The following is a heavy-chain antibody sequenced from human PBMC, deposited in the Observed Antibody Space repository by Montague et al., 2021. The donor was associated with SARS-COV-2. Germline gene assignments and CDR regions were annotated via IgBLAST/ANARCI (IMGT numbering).Heavy chain of an antibody. D-gene: IGHD3-22*01. CDR3: ASPKEGSGYYRPFDY. CDR1: GASVTSTNW. Sequence: SETLSLTCGVSGASVTSTNWWSWVRQPTGKGLEWIGEIYHTGNINYGPSLKSRVYISLDKSKNQLSLRLNSVTAADTAVDYCASPKEGSGYYRPFDYWGQGILVTVSS. CDR2: IYHTGNI. J-gene: IGHJ4*02. V-gene: IGHV4-4*02.